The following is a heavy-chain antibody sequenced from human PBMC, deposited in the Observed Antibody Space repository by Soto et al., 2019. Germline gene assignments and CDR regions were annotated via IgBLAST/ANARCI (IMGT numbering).Heavy chain of an antibody. V-gene: IGHV1-69*01. CDR2: IIPIFGTA. D-gene: IGHD1-26*01. CDR3: ARDGGRHSGGIDY. J-gene: IGHJ4*02. Sequence: QVQLVQSGAEVKKPGSSVKVSCKASGGTFSSYSINWVRQAPGQGLEWMGEIIPIFGTANYAQKFQGRVTITADEYTSTAYMELCSLRSADTAVYYCARDGGRHSGGIDYWGQGTLVTVSS. CDR1: GGTFSSYS.